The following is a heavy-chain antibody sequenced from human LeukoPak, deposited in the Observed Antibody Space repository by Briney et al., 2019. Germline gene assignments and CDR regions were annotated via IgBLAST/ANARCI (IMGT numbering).Heavy chain of an antibody. Sequence: GGSLRLSCAASRFTFRNHGMHWVRQAPGKGLEWVAVIWYDGSNKYYADSMKGRFTISRDNSKNTLYLQMNSLRAEDTAVYYCARDRDARYLDYWGQGTLVTVSS. CDR2: IWYDGSNK. D-gene: IGHD6-6*01. V-gene: IGHV3-33*01. J-gene: IGHJ4*02. CDR1: RFTFRNHG. CDR3: ARDRDARYLDY.